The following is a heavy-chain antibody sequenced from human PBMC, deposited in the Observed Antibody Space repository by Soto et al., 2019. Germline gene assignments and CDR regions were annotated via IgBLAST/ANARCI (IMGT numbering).Heavy chain of an antibody. CDR2: ISAYNGNK. V-gene: IGHV1-18*01. J-gene: IGHJ3*02. Sequence: QVQLVQSGAEVKKPGASVKFSCKAPGYTFTSFGISWWRQAPGQGLEWMGGISAYNGNKNYPENLQGRVTMTTDTSTSTAYMELRSLRSDDTAVYYCARDHRGGTDAFDIWGQGTMVTVSS. CDR3: ARDHRGGTDAFDI. CDR1: GYTFTSFG. D-gene: IGHD2-15*01.